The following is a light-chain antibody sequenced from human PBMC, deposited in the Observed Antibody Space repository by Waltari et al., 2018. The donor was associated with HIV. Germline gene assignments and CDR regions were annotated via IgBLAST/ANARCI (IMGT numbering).Light chain of an antibody. CDR3: QQYLTFSRT. J-gene: IGKJ1*01. CDR2: KAS. CDR1: QSVSSS. V-gene: IGKV1-5*03. Sequence: DIQMTQSPPTLSASVGARVTSTCRASQSVSSSLAWYQQKPGKAPNLLIFKASSLQNGVPPRFSGSGSGTDFTLTISGLQPDDFATYYCQQYLTFSRTFGQGTQV.